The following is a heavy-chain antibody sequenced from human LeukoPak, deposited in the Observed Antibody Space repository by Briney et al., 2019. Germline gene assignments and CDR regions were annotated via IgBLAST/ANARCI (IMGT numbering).Heavy chain of an antibody. Sequence: GASVKVSCKASGYTFTGYYMHWVRQAPGQGREWMGWINPNSGGTNYAQKFQGWVTMTRDTSISTAYMELSRLRSDDTAVYYCARALRSTTGFDPWGQGTLVTVSS. J-gene: IGHJ5*02. V-gene: IGHV1-2*04. CDR1: GYTFTGYY. CDR2: INPNSGGT. CDR3: ARALRSTTGFDP. D-gene: IGHD3-16*01.